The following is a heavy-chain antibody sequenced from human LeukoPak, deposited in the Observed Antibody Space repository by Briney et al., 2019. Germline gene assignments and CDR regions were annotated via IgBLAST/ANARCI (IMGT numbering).Heavy chain of an antibody. V-gene: IGHV4-59*01. CDR1: GGSISDYY. CDR2: IYYSGST. CDR3: ARVSSWFDP. Sequence: PSETLSLTCTVSGGSISDYYWSWIRQPPGKGLEWIGYIYYSGSTNYNPSLKSRVTISVDTSKNQFSLKLSSVTAADTAVCYCARVSSWFDPWGQGTLVTVSS. J-gene: IGHJ5*02. D-gene: IGHD2/OR15-2a*01.